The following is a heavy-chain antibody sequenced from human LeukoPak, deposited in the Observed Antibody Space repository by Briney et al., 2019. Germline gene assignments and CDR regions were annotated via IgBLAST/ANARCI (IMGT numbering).Heavy chain of an antibody. CDR3: ARVDSTGWFFFDY. CDR1: GFTVSSNY. CDR2: IYSGGST. D-gene: IGHD6-19*01. V-gene: IGHV3-53*01. J-gene: IGHJ4*02. Sequence: GGSLRLSRAASGFTVSSNYMNWVRQAPGKGLEWVSVIYSGGSTYYADSVKGRFTISRDKSKNTLYLQMNSLRAEDTAVYYCARVDSTGWFFFDYWGQGTLVTVSS.